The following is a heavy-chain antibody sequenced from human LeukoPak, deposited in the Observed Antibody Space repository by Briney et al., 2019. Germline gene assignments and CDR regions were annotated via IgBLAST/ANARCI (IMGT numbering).Heavy chain of an antibody. CDR1: GGSISSGDYY. CDR3: ASRDPCSGGTCXGLGY. Sequence: ETLSLTCTVSGGSISSGDYYWSWIRQPPGKGLEWVSVISDSGGWTHYADSVKGRFTVPRDNSKNTVYLQMNSLRAEDTAIYYCASRDPCSGGTCXGLGYWGQGTLVTVST. D-gene: IGHD2-15*01. CDR2: ISDSGGWT. V-gene: IGHV3-23*01. J-gene: IGHJ4*02.